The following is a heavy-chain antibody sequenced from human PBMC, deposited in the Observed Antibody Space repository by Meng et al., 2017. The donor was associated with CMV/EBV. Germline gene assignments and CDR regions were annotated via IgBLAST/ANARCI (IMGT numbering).Heavy chain of an antibody. CDR2: INWNGGST. J-gene: IGHJ4*02. CDR1: GCTFDDYG. D-gene: IGHD6-13*01. Sequence: AAAGCTFDDYGMSWVRQAPGKGLEWVSGINWNGGSTGYADSVKGRFTISRDNAKNSLYLQMNSLRAEDTALYYCARDPIAAAGIGDYWGQGTLVTVSS. CDR3: ARDPIAAAGIGDY. V-gene: IGHV3-20*03.